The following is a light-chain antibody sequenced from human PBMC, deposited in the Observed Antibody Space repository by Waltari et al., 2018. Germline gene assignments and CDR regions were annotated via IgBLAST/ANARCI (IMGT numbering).Light chain of an antibody. Sequence: QSALTQPASVSGSPGQSITISCTGTGSDVGFYNLVSWYQQHPDKAPKLVVYEVIERPSGVSNRFSGSKSGNTASLTISGLQAEDEADYYCCSYAGRNIWVFGGGTKLTVL. CDR3: CSYAGRNIWV. CDR2: EVI. V-gene: IGLV2-23*02. J-gene: IGLJ3*02. CDR1: GSDVGFYNL.